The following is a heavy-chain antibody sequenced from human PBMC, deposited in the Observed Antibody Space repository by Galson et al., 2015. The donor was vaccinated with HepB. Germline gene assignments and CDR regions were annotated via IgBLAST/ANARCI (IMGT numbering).Heavy chain of an antibody. CDR2: ITPFNGNT. V-gene: IGHV1-45*02. D-gene: IGHD3-10*01. Sequence: SVKVSCKASGYTFTYRYLHWVRQAPGQALEWMGWITPFNGNTNYAQKFQDRVTITRDRSMSTAYMELSSLRSEDTAMYYCASGSDLSKHGMDVWGQGTTVTVSS. CDR3: ASGSDLSKHGMDV. CDR1: GYTFTYRY. J-gene: IGHJ6*02.